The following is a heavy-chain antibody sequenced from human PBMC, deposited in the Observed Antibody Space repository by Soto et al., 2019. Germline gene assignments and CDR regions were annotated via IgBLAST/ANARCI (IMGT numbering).Heavy chain of an antibody. Sequence: QVQLVESGGGLVKPGGSLRLSWAASGFTFSDYYISWILQAPGKGLEWVSYISSSGSTIYYADSVKSRFTISRDNAKNSLYLQMISLRAADTAVYYCARDPREYYLDYWVQGTLVNVSS. CDR2: ISSSGSTI. CDR1: GFTFSDYY. V-gene: IGHV3-11*01. CDR3: ARDPREYYLDY. J-gene: IGHJ4*02.